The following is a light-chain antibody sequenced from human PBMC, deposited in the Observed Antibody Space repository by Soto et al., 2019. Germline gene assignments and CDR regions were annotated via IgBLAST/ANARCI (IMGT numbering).Light chain of an antibody. Sequence: EIVLTQSPGTLSLSPGDRATLSCRASQSVTSNYLAWYQQKPGQAPRLLLYGASRRAISIPDRFSGSGSGTDFTLTISSLEPEDFTVYYYQQYDTSPPLTFGGGTKVEIK. CDR1: QSVTSNY. J-gene: IGKJ4*01. CDR3: QQYDTSPPLT. V-gene: IGKV3-20*01. CDR2: GAS.